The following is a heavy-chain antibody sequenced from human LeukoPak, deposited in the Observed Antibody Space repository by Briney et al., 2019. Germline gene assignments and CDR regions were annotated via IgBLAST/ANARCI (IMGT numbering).Heavy chain of an antibody. V-gene: IGHV1-2*02. D-gene: IGHD3-3*01. Sequence: ASVKVSCKASGYTFTGYYMHWVRQAPGQGLEWMGWINPNSGGTNYAQKFQGRVTMTRDTSISTAYRELSRLRSDDTAVYYCAREGEDFWSGYLLGYFDYWGQGTLVTVSS. CDR3: AREGEDFWSGYLLGYFDY. CDR2: INPNSGGT. CDR1: GYTFTGYY. J-gene: IGHJ4*02.